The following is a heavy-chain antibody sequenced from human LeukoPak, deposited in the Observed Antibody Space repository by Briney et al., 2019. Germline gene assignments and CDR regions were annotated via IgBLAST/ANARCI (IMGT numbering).Heavy chain of an antibody. J-gene: IGHJ6*02. CDR2: ISANTGNT. Sequence: ASVKVSCKASGYTFTSYGVSWVRQAPGQGLEWMGWISANTGNTNYVQTLQGRVSMTTDTSTSTAYMGLRNLRSDDTAVYYCARVGVLATHYYYYGMDVWGQGTTVTVSS. D-gene: IGHD1-26*01. V-gene: IGHV1-18*01. CDR1: GYTFTSYG. CDR3: ARVGVLATHYYYYGMDV.